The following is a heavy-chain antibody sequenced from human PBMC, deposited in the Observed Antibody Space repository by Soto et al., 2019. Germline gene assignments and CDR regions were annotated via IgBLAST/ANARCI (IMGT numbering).Heavy chain of an antibody. D-gene: IGHD3-3*01. CDR2: ISYDGSNK. CDR1: GFTFSSYA. J-gene: IGHJ5*02. V-gene: IGHV3-30-3*01. CDR3: ARAGLRFLERLEGWFDP. Sequence: PGGSLRLSCAASGFTFSSYAMHWVRQAPGKGLEWVAVISYDGSNKYYADSVKGRFTISRDNSKNTLYLQMNSLRAEDTAVYYCARAGLRFLERLEGWFDPWGQGTLVTVSS.